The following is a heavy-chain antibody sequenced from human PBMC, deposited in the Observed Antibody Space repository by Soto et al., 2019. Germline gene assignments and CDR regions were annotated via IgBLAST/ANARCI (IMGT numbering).Heavy chain of an antibody. CDR3: ARDTVDTAMVTRVYYYYYMDV. D-gene: IGHD5-18*01. J-gene: IGHJ6*03. CDR2: INSDGSST. CDR1: GFTFSSYW. V-gene: IGHV3-74*01. Sequence: GGSLRLSCAASGFTFSSYWMHWVRQAPGKGLVWVSRINSDGSSTSYADSVKGRFTISRDNAKNTLYLQMNSLRAEDTAVYYCARDTVDTAMVTRVYYYYYMDVWGKGTTVTVSS.